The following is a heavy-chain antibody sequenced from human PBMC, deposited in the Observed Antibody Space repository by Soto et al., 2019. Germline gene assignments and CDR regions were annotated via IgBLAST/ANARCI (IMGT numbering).Heavy chain of an antibody. Sequence: PSETLSLTCAVYAGSLSDYYWSWIRQPPGKGLEWIGQINHSGSTNYNPSLKSRVTISVDTSKNQFSLKLSSVTAADTAVYYCARDGSESYYSPLGYFDYWGQGTLVTVSS. CDR3: ARDGSESYYSPLGYFDY. D-gene: IGHD3-10*01. V-gene: IGHV4-34*01. J-gene: IGHJ4*02. CDR1: AGSLSDYY. CDR2: INHSGST.